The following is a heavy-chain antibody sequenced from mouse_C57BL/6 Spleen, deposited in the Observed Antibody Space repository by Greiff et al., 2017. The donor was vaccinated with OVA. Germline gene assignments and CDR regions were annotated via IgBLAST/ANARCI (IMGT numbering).Heavy chain of an antibody. CDR1: GFTFSDAW. CDR3: TRRGLRAFDY. Sequence: EVHLVESGGGLVQPGGSMKLSCAASGFTFSDAWMDWVRQSPEKGLEWVAEIRNKANNHATYYAESVKGRFTISRDDSKSSVYLQMNSLRAEDTGIYYCTRRGLRAFDYWGQGTTLTVSS. CDR2: IRNKANNHAT. V-gene: IGHV6-6*01. D-gene: IGHD2-2*01. J-gene: IGHJ2*01.